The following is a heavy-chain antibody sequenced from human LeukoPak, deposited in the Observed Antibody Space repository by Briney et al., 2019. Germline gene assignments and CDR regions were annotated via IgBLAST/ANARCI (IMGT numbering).Heavy chain of an antibody. V-gene: IGHV3-53*01. J-gene: IGHJ4*02. CDR1: GFTVSSNY. CDR3: ARGTSGWSPAPFDY. Sequence: GGSLRLSCAASGFTVSSNYMSWVRQAPGKGLEWVSVIYSGGSTYYADSVKGRFTISRDNSKNTLYLQMNSLRAEDTAVYYCARGTSGWSPAPFDYWGQGTLVTLSS. CDR2: IYSGGST. D-gene: IGHD6-19*01.